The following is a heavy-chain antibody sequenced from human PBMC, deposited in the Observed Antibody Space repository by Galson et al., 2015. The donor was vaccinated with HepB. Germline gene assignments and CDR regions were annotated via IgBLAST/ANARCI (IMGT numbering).Heavy chain of an antibody. J-gene: IGHJ3*02. CDR2: INIYNGNT. D-gene: IGHD3-22*01. CDR1: GYTFTSYG. V-gene: IGHV1-18*01. Sequence: SVKVSCKASGYTFTSYGITWVRQAPGQGLEWMGWINIYNGNTNYAQKFQGRVTMTTDTSTSTVYMELRSLRSDDTAMFYCARLDYYDSSGRGTFDIWGQGTKVTVSS. CDR3: ARLDYYDSSGRGTFDI.